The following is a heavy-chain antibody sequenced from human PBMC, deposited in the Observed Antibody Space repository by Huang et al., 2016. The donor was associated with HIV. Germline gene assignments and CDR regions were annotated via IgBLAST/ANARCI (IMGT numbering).Heavy chain of an antibody. CDR3: ARPLLGYSNGYYFDY. V-gene: IGHV5-51*03. CDR1: GFSFTNYW. Sequence: EVQLVQSGAEVKKPGEYLKISCTGSGFSFTNYWIGWVRQMPGKGLEWMGIIYRGDSDTTYSPSFRGQVTISTDKSINAAYLEWNSLKASDSAMYYCARPLLGYSNGYYFDYWGQGTLVTVSS. D-gene: IGHD5-18*01. J-gene: IGHJ4*02. CDR2: IYRGDSDT.